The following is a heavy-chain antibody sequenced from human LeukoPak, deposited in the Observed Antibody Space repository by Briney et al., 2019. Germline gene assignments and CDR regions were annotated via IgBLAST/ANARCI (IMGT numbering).Heavy chain of an antibody. CDR1: GFTFSDYY. D-gene: IGHD5-12*01. CDR2: ISSSGSTI. Sequence: PGGSLRLSRAASGFTFSDYYMSWIRQAPGKGLEWVSYISSSGSTIYYADSVRGRFTISRDNAKNSLYLQMNSLRAEDTAVYYCAREKYSGYVHFWGQGTLVTVSS. CDR3: AREKYSGYVHF. V-gene: IGHV3-11*04. J-gene: IGHJ4*02.